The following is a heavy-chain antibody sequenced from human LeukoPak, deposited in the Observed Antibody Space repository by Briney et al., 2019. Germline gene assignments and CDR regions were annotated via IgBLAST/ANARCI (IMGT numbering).Heavy chain of an antibody. Sequence: GGSLRLSCAASGFTFSSYGMHWVRQAPGKGLEWVAVISYDGSNKYYADSVKGRFTISRDNSKNTLYLQMNSLRAEDTAVYYCARAFEVGATYFDYWGQGTLVTVSS. CDR1: GFTFSSYG. D-gene: IGHD1-26*01. J-gene: IGHJ4*02. V-gene: IGHV3-30*03. CDR3: ARAFEVGATYFDY. CDR2: ISYDGSNK.